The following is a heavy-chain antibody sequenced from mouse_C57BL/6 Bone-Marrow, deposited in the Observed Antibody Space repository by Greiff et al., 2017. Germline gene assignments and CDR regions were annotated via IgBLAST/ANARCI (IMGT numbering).Heavy chain of an antibody. CDR2: IDPSDSYT. Sequence: VQLQQPGAELVMPGASVKLSCKASGYTFTSYWMHWVKQRPGQGLEWIGEIDPSDSYTNYNQKFKGKSTLTVAKSSSTAYMQLRSLTSEDSAVYYCALTGTSNYFDYWGQGTTLTVSS. V-gene: IGHV1-69*01. CDR3: ALTGTSNYFDY. J-gene: IGHJ2*01. D-gene: IGHD4-1*01. CDR1: GYTFTSYW.